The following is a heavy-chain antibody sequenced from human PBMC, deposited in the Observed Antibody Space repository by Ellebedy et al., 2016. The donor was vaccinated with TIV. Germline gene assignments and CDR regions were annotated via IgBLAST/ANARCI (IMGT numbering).Heavy chain of an antibody. CDR3: AKRRGGGSDSSAPRYYFDY. CDR1: GFTFSSYA. CDR2: ISNTGSRT. V-gene: IGHV3-23*01. D-gene: IGHD3-22*01. Sequence: PGGSLRLSCAAPGFTFSSYAMSWVRQAPGKGLEWVSTISNTGSRTYYAYSVEGRFIISRDNSKKTLYLQMNSLRAEDTDVYYCAKRRGGGSDSSAPRYYFDYWGLGTLVTVSS. J-gene: IGHJ4*02.